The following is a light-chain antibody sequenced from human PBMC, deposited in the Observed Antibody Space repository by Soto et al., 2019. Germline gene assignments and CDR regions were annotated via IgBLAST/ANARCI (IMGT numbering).Light chain of an antibody. CDR3: QQYKNWPSLT. CDR2: GAS. J-gene: IGKJ4*01. Sequence: EIVMTQSPATLSVSPGERATLSCRASQSVSSNLAWYQQKPGQAPRLLIYGASTRATGIPARLSGSGSGTEFTLTISSLQSEDFAIYYCQQYKNWPSLTFGGGTKVEIK. V-gene: IGKV3-15*01. CDR1: QSVSSN.